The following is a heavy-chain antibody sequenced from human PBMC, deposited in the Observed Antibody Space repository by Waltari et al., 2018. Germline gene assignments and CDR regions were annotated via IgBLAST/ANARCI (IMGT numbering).Heavy chain of an antibody. CDR2: ISGSGGST. CDR3: AKDLPAYVGATPRSSFDY. D-gene: IGHD1-26*01. CDR1: VFTFSSYA. J-gene: IGHJ4*02. V-gene: IGHV3-23*01. Sequence: EVQLLESGGGLVQPGGSLRLSCAASVFTFSSYAMSWVRQAPGKGLEWVSAISGSGGSTYYADSVKGRFTISRDNSKNTLYLQMNSLRAEDTSVYYCAKDLPAYVGATPRSSFDYWGQGTLVTVSS.